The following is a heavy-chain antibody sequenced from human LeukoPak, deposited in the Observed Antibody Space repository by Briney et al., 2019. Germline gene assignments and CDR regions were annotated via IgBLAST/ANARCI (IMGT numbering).Heavy chain of an antibody. CDR2: INWNGGRT. D-gene: IGHD3-22*01. Sequence: PGGSLRLSCEVSGFTFSSYHMNWVRQAPGKGLEWVSGINWNGGRTGYADSMKGRFIISRDNAKNSLYLQVNSLRAEDTALYYCARNFGGGDSSGPYYWGQGTLVTVSS. CDR1: GFTFSSYH. CDR3: ARNFGGGDSSGPYY. V-gene: IGHV3-20*04. J-gene: IGHJ4*02.